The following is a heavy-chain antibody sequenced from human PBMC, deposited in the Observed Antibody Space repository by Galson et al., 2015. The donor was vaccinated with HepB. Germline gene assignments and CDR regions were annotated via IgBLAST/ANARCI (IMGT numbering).Heavy chain of an antibody. CDR2: ISDDGRNK. D-gene: IGHD3-10*02. Sequence: SLRLSCAASGFSFSDSGLHWVRQAPGKGLEWVAGISDDGRNKNFADSVRGRFTISSDNSKSTLFLQMNSLRVEDTAVHFCAKGAYRNILMSGGWFGPWGQGTVVIVSS. CDR1: GFSFSDSG. CDR3: AKGAYRNILMSGGWFGP. V-gene: IGHV3-30*18. J-gene: IGHJ5*02.